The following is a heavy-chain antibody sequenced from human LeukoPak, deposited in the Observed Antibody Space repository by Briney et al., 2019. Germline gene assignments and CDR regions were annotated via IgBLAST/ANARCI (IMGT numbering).Heavy chain of an antibody. Sequence: GGSLRLSCAASGFAFSSYEMNWVRQAPGEGLEWVSYISFSGSTIYYADSVKGRFTISRDNAKNSLYLQMNSLRAEDTAVYFCARDTPRNGGNLWGQGTMVTVSS. V-gene: IGHV3-48*03. CDR2: ISFSGSTI. J-gene: IGHJ3*01. D-gene: IGHD4-23*01. CDR3: ARDTPRNGGNL. CDR1: GFAFSSYE.